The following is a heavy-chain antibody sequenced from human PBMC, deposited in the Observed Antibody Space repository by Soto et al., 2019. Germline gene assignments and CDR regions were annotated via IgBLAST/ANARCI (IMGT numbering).Heavy chain of an antibody. V-gene: IGHV3-30*03. D-gene: IGHD3-10*01. J-gene: IGHJ4*02. CDR3: ARAYYFGSGTSYTLYY. CDR2: ISDDGVSK. Sequence: TGGSLRLSCAASGFTFSNYGMHWVRQAPGKGLEWVAVISDDGVSKYYADSVQGRFTISRDNSESAVFLQMNSLRPDGTALYFCARAYYFGSGTSYTLYYWGQGTQVTVSS. CDR1: GFTFSNYG.